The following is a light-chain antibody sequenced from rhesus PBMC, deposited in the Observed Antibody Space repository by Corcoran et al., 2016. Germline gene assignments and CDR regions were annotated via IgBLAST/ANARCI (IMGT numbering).Light chain of an antibody. CDR1: QGISSW. V-gene: IGKV1-18*01. Sequence: DIQMTQSPSSLSASVGDKVTITCRASQGISSWLAWYQQKPGNAPKLLIYAASSLQSGVPSRFSGSGSGTDYTLTISSLQPEDFATYYCQQGYNTPYSFGQGTKVEIQ. J-gene: IGKJ2*01. CDR2: AAS. CDR3: QQGYNTPYS.